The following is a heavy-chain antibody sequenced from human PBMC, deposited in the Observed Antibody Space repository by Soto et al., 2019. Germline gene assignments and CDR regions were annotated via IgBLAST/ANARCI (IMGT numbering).Heavy chain of an antibody. CDR3: ARGPGVVGATRDWFDP. V-gene: IGHV1-46*01. CDR2: INPSGGST. Sequence: ASVKVSCKASGYTFTSYYMHWVRQAPGQGLEWMGIINPSGGSTSYAQKFQGRVTMTRDTSTSTVYMGLSSLRSEDTAVYYCARGPGVVGATRDWFDPWGQGALVTVSS. CDR1: GYTFTSYY. D-gene: IGHD1-26*01. J-gene: IGHJ5*02.